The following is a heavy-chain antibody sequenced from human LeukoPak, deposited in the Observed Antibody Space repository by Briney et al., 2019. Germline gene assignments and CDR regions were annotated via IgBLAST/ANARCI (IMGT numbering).Heavy chain of an antibody. D-gene: IGHD1-26*01. CDR3: ARGDKFKSTYFDK. J-gene: IGHJ4*02. Sequence: PSETLSLTCTISGGSISTYYWNWIRQTPGKGRGWSGYIHSSGSTNYNPSLKSRILISLETTKNQLSLEVTSVTAADTAVYYCARGDKFKSTYFDKWGQGTLVTVSS. CDR2: IHSSGST. V-gene: IGHV4-4*08. CDR1: GGSISTYY.